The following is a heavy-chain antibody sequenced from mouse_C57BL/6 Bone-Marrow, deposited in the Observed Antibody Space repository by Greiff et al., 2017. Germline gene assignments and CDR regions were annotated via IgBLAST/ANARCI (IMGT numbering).Heavy chain of an antibody. J-gene: IGHJ1*03. V-gene: IGHV1-54*01. CDR3: AGCFLFITTVVDNWYFDV. Sequence: QVQLQQSGAELVRPGTSVKVSCKASGYAFTNYLIEWVKQRPGQGLEWIGVINPGSGGTNYNEKFKGKATLTADKSSSTAYMQLSSLISEDSAVXFCAGCFLFITTVVDNWYFDVWGTGTTVTVSS. D-gene: IGHD1-1*01. CDR2: INPGSGGT. CDR1: GYAFTNYL.